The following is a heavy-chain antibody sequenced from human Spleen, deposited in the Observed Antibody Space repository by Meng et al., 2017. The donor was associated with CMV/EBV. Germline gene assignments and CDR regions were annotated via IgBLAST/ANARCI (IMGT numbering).Heavy chain of an antibody. V-gene: IGHV1-18*01. CDR3: ARDGTWAAAAGYFDY. Sequence: ASVKVSCKASGYTFTSFGISWVREAPGQGLEWMAWISPYNGDTKYEQKFQDRVTMTTDTFTTTAYMELRSLRSDDTAVYYCARDGTWAAAAGYFDYWGQGTLVTVSS. D-gene: IGHD6-13*01. J-gene: IGHJ4*02. CDR2: ISPYNGDT. CDR1: GYTFTSFG.